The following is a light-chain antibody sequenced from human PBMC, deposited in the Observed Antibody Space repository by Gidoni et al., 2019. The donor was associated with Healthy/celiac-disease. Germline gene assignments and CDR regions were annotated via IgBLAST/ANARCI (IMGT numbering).Light chain of an antibody. J-gene: IGKJ1*01. Sequence: DIVLPKSPDSLAVSLGERATINCKSSQSVVYSSNNKNYLAWYQQKPGHPPKLLIYWASTRESGVPDRFSGSGSGTDFTLTISSLQAEDVAVYYCQQYYSTPWTFGQGTKVEIK. CDR1: QSVVYSSNNKNY. CDR2: WAS. V-gene: IGKV4-1*01. CDR3: QQYYSTPWT.